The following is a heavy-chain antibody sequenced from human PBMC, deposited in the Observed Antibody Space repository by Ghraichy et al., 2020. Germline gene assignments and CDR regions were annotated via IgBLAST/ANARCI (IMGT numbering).Heavy chain of an antibody. V-gene: IGHV3-48*02. D-gene: IGHD2-8*01. CDR1: GFTFSSHS. Sequence: GGSLRLSCAASGFTFSSHSMNWVRQAPGKGLEWVSNFSGSSSIIYYADPVKGRFTISRDNANNSLYLQMNSLRDEDTAVYYCVRAPLISTKYYFDYWGQGTLVTVSS. CDR3: VRAPLISTKYYFDY. J-gene: IGHJ4*02. CDR2: FSGSSSII.